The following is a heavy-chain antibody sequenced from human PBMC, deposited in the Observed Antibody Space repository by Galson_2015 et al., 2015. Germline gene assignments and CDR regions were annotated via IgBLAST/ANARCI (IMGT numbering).Heavy chain of an antibody. CDR1: GFTFSSYG. Sequence: SLRLSCAASGFTFSSYGMHWVRQAPGKGLEWVAVIWYDGSNKYYADSVKGRFTISRDNSKNTLYLQMNSLRAEDTAVYYCARGRIAAQLILPYYYYGMDVWGQGTTVTVSS. J-gene: IGHJ6*02. V-gene: IGHV3-33*08. CDR2: IWYDGSNK. D-gene: IGHD6-6*01. CDR3: ARGRIAAQLILPYYYYGMDV.